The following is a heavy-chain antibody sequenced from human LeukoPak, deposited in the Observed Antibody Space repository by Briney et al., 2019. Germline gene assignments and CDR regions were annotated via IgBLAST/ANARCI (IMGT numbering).Heavy chain of an antibody. CDR3: AKYGDRYYYMDV. CDR2: IRYDGSNK. D-gene: IGHD4-17*01. Sequence: GGSLRLSCAASGFTFSSYGMHWVRQAPGKGLEWVAFIRYDGSNKYYADSVKGRFTISRDNSKNTLYLQMNSLRAEDTAVYYCAKYGDRYYYMDVWGKGTTVTVSS. CDR1: GFTFSSYG. V-gene: IGHV3-30*02. J-gene: IGHJ6*03.